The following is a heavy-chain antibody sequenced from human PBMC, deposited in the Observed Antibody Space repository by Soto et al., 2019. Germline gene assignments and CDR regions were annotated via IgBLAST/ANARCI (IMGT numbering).Heavy chain of an antibody. D-gene: IGHD5-18*01. J-gene: IGHJ4*02. CDR1: GGSFSGYY. V-gene: IGHV4-34*01. CDR2: INHSGST. Sequence: QVQLQQWGAGLLKPSETLSLTCAVYGGSFSGYYWSWIRQPPGKGLEWIGEINHSGSTNYNPPLKSRVTISVDTSKDPVSLKLSSVSAADTAVYYCARATETDIAMAHFAYWGQGTLVTVSS. CDR3: ARATETDIAMAHFAY.